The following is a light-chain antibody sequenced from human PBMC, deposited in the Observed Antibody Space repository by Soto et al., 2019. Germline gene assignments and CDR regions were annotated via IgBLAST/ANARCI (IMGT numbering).Light chain of an antibody. J-gene: IGKJ2*01. CDR1: QSVSSSH. CDR2: GAS. CDR3: QQYDSSPPVYT. Sequence: EIVLTQSPGTLSLSPGERATLSCRASQSVSSSHLAWYQQKPGQAPRLLIYGASSRATGIPDRFSGSGSGTDFTLTISRLEPEEFAVYYCQQYDSSPPVYTFDQGTKLEIK. V-gene: IGKV3-20*01.